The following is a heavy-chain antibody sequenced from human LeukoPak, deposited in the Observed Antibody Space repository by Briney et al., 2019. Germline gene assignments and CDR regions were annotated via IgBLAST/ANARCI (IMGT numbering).Heavy chain of an antibody. CDR1: GYSIGSGYF. J-gene: IGHJ5*01. V-gene: IGHV4-38-2*01. Sequence: SSETLSLTCGVSGYSIGSGYFWAWIRQPPGKGLEWIGSMSYDGSTQYNPSLQSRVTISGDTSKNKFSLKLSSLTAADTAVYHCARASIAGVGNETPSYWSDSWGQGTLVTVSS. D-gene: IGHD6-6*01. CDR2: MSYDGST. CDR3: ARASIAGVGNETPSYWSDS.